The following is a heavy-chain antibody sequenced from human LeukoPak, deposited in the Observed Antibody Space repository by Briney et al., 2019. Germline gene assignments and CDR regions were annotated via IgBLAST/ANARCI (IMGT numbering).Heavy chain of an antibody. CDR3: ARLSRGAVAGAPAGRNFDY. Sequence: EASVKVSCKASGYTFSDYYLHWVRQAPGQGLEWMGRVSTVSGGAAYAQKFRGRVTMTRDTSITTAYMELSSLRSDDSAMYYCARLSRGAVAGAPAGRNFDYWGQGTLSPSPQ. V-gene: IGHV1-2*06. CDR2: VSTVSGGA. D-gene: IGHD6-13*01. J-gene: IGHJ4*02. CDR1: GYTFSDYY.